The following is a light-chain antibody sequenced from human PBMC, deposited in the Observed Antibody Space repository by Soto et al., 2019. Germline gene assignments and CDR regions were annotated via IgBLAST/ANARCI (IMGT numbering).Light chain of an antibody. CDR2: GAS. CDR1: QSVSSSY. J-gene: IGKJ5*01. Sequence: TVLTQPPGTLSLSPGERDTLSCRASQSVSSSYLAWYQQKPGQAPRLLIYGASSRATGIPDRFSGSGSGTDFTLTISRLEPEDFAVYYCQQCGSSPITFGQGTGLEIK. V-gene: IGKV3-20*01. CDR3: QQCGSSPIT.